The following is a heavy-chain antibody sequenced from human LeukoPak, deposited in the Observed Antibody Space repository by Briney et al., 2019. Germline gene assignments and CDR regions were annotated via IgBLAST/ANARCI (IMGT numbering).Heavy chain of an antibody. J-gene: IGHJ4*02. V-gene: IGHV3-30*18. CDR2: ISYDGSNK. CDR1: GFTFSSYG. D-gene: IGHD3-10*01. CDR3: AKDRRFDCGSGSYLDY. Sequence: GGSLRLSCAASGFTFSSYGMHWVRQAPGKGLEWVAVISYDGSNKYNADSVKGRVTISRDNSKNTLYLQMNSLRAEDTAVYYCAKDRRFDCGSGSYLDYWGQGTLVTVSS.